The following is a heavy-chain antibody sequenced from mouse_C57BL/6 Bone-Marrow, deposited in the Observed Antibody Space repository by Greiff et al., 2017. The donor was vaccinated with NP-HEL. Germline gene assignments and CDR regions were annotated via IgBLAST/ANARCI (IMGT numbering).Heavy chain of an antibody. CDR3: TTYSNYY. D-gene: IGHD2-5*01. CDR1: GFNIKDDY. Sequence: VQLKESGAELVRPGASVKLSCTASGFNIKDDYMHWVKQRPEQGLEWIGWIDPEKGDTEYASKFQGKATITADTSSNTAYLQLSSLTSEDTAVYYCTTYSNYYWGQGTTLTVSS. J-gene: IGHJ2*01. CDR2: IDPEKGDT. V-gene: IGHV14-4*01.